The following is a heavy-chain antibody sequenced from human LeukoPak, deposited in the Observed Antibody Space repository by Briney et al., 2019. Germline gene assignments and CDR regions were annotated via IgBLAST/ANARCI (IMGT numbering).Heavy chain of an antibody. V-gene: IGHV6-1*01. CDR2: TYYRSKWYN. D-gene: IGHD3-16*01. J-gene: IGHJ4*02. Sequence: SQTLSLTCAISGDGVSSNSAAWNWIRQSLSRGFEWLGRTYYRSKWYNDYAVSVKSRITINPDTSRNQFSLQLNSVTPEDTAIYYCTREAVWGTSDYWAQGTLVTVSS. CDR3: TREAVWGTSDY. CDR1: GDGVSSNSAA.